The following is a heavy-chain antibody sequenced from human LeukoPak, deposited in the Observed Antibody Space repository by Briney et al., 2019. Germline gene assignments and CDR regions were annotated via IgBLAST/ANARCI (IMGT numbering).Heavy chain of an antibody. CDR2: IYYSGST. J-gene: IGHJ4*02. CDR3: ARSPPPNYYDSGDYPEIYFEY. CDR1: GDSVSSGSYY. V-gene: IGHV4-61*01. Sequence: PSETLSLTCTVSGDSVSSGSYYWSWIRQPPGKGLEWIGNIYYSGSTKYNPSLKSRVTISVDTSKNQFSLKLSSVTAADTAVYYCARSPPPNYYDSGDYPEIYFEYWGQGTLVTVSS. D-gene: IGHD3-22*01.